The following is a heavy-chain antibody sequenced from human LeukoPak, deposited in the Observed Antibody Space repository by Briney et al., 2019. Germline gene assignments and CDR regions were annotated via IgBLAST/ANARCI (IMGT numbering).Heavy chain of an antibody. CDR3: ARDYYCSSTSCYTEYTNWFDP. J-gene: IGHJ5*02. V-gene: IGHV1-18*01. CDR1: GYTFTSYG. D-gene: IGHD2-2*02. CDR2: ISAYNGNT. Sequence: ASVKVSCKASGYTFTSYGISWVRQARGQGLEWMGWISAYNGNTNYAQKLQGRVTMTTDTSTSAAYMELRSLRSDDTAVYYCARDYYCSSTSCYTEYTNWFDPWGQGTLVTVSS.